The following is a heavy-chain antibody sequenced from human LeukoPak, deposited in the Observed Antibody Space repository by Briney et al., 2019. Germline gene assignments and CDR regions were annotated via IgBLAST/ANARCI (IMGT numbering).Heavy chain of an antibody. V-gene: IGHV7-4-1*02. J-gene: IGHJ4*02. CDR1: GYTFTSYT. Sequence: ASVKVSCKASGYTFTSYTMNWVRQAPGQGLEGMGWINTNTGNPTYAQGFTGRFVFSLDTSVSTAYLQISSLKAEDTAVYYCARDKGIVGATKGDYWGQGTLVTVSS. CDR3: ARDKGIVGATKGDY. CDR2: INTNTGNP. D-gene: IGHD1-26*01.